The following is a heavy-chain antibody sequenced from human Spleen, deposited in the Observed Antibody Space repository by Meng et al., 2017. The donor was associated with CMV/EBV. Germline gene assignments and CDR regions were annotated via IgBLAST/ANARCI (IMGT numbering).Heavy chain of an antibody. Sequence: SETLSLTCTVSGGSISGHYWSWIRQPPGKGLDWIGYIYYSGSTNYNPSLKSGVTISIDTSKNQFSLKLGSVTAADTAVYYCAREYTLWHNYFDTWGQGTPVTVSS. CDR3: AREYTLWHNYFDT. V-gene: IGHV4-59*11. J-gene: IGHJ5*02. CDR1: GGSISGHY. D-gene: IGHD5-24*01. CDR2: IYYSGST.